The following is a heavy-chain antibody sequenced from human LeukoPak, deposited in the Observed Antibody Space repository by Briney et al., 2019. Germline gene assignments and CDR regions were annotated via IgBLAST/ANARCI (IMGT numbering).Heavy chain of an antibody. D-gene: IGHD5-12*01. Sequence: GSLRLSRAASGFTFSGHWMHWVRQAQGKGLVWVAGISTDGSTTNYADSVKGRFIISRDNAKNTLSLQMNSLGAEDTAVYYCARDLAGSGYDGELDNWGQGTLVTVSS. V-gene: IGHV3-74*01. J-gene: IGHJ4*02. CDR3: ARDLAGSGYDGELDN. CDR2: ISTDGSTT. CDR1: GFTFSGHW.